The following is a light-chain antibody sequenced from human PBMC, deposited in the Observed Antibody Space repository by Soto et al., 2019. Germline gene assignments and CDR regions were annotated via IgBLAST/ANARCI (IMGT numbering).Light chain of an antibody. J-gene: IGLJ2*01. V-gene: IGLV2-14*01. CDR3: SSYTSASALAI. CDR1: KFDIGRYNY. Sequence: QSALTQPASVSGSPGQTITISCAGTKFDIGRYNYVSWYRQHPGEASKLIIFEVNNRPSGISNRFSGSKSGNTASLTISGLQVEDEAHYFCSSYTSASALAIFGGGTKLTVL. CDR2: EVN.